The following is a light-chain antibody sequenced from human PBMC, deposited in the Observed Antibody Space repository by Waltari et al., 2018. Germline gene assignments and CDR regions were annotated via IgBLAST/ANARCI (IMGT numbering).Light chain of an antibody. CDR1: QRVRST. V-gene: IGKV3-15*01. J-gene: IGKJ1*01. CDR3: QQYNNWPPT. CDR2: GAS. Sequence: EIVMTQSPATLSVSPGERATLPCRASQRVRSTLAWYQQKPGQAPRLLIDGASTRATGLPARFSGSGSGTEFTLTISSLQSEDFAVYYCQQYNNWPPTFGQGTKVEIK.